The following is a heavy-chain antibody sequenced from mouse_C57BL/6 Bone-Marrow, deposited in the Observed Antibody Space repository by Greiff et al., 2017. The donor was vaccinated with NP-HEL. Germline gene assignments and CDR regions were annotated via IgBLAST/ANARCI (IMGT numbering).Heavy chain of an antibody. J-gene: IGHJ1*03. CDR3: VRLFITTATGWYFDV. V-gene: IGHV10-1*01. Sequence: DVMLVESGGGLVQPKGSLKLSCAASGFSFNTYAMNWVRQAPGKGLEWVARIRSKSNNYATYYADSVKDRFTISRDDSESMLYLQMNNLKTEDTAMYYCVRLFITTATGWYFDVWGTGTTVTVSS. D-gene: IGHD1-2*01. CDR1: GFSFNTYA. CDR2: IRSKSNNYAT.